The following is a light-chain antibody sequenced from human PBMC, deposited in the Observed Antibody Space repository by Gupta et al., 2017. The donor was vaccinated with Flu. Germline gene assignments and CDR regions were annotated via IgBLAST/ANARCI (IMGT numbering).Light chain of an antibody. CDR3: QQSHSWPLT. V-gene: IGKV3-15*01. Sequence: PATLSVSPGERAALAGRASRSVSTTLAGYQQKPGQAPRLLIYEASTRATGVPARFSGSGSGTEFTRTISSLQSEDFAVYYCQQSHSWPLTFGGGTKVEIK. CDR2: EAS. CDR1: RSVSTT. J-gene: IGKJ4*01.